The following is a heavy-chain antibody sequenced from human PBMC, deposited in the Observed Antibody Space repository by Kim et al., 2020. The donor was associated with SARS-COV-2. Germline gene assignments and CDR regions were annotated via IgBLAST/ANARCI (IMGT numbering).Heavy chain of an antibody. CDR3: ARGNIAAASRGGAEYYFDY. V-gene: IGHV3-11*05. D-gene: IGHD6-13*01. J-gene: IGHJ4*02. Sequence: GRFTSSRDNAKNSLYLQMNSLRAEDTAVYYCARGNIAAASRGGAEYYFDYWGQGTLVTVSS.